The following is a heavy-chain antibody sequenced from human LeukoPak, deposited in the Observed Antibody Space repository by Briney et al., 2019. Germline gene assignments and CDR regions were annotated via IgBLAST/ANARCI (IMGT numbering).Heavy chain of an antibody. J-gene: IGHJ4*02. Sequence: SGGSLRLSCAASGFTFSSYNMNWVRQAPGKGLEWVSSISTSSSYKYYADSVKGRFTISRDNARNSLYLQMNSLRAEDTAVYYCARQDWLGDRYYFDSWGQGTLVTVSS. CDR2: ISTSSSYK. CDR3: ARQDWLGDRYYFDS. V-gene: IGHV3-21*01. CDR1: GFTFSSYN. D-gene: IGHD3-9*01.